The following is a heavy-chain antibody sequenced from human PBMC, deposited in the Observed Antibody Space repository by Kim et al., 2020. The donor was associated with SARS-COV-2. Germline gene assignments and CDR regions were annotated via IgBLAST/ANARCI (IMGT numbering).Heavy chain of an antibody. D-gene: IGHD1-1*01. Sequence: PSLKSRVTISVDTSKNQFSLKLSSVTAADTAVYYCARVSDNWNDVYYFDYWGQGTLVTVSS. CDR3: ARVSDNWNDVYYFDY. J-gene: IGHJ4*02. V-gene: IGHV4-59*01.